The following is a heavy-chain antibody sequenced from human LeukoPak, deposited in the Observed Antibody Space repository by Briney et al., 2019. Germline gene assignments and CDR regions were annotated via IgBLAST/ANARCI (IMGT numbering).Heavy chain of an antibody. CDR2: IRSKADGGTP. CDR1: GFSFSDAW. D-gene: IGHD3-10*01. Sequence: PGGSLRLSCAASGFSFSDAWMNWVRQAPGKGLEWVDHIRSKADGGTPDYIAPVKGRFTISRDDSKDTLYLQMNSLRAEDTAIYYCARDLAKGSYFDYWGQGTLVAVSS. V-gene: IGHV3-15*07. J-gene: IGHJ4*02. CDR3: ARDLAKGSYFDY.